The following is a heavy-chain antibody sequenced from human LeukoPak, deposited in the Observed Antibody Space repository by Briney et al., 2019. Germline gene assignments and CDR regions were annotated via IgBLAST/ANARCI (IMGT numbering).Heavy chain of an antibody. J-gene: IGHJ4*02. V-gene: IGHV4-39*01. CDR3: ARQSQWLVPGYFDY. Sequence: KPSETLSLTCTVAGGSISSSNYYWGWIRQPPGKGLEWIGGIYYSGSTYYNPSLKSRVTISADTSKNQFSLNLSSVTAADTAVYYCARQSQWLVPGYFDYWGQGTLVTVSS. CDR2: IYYSGST. CDR1: GGSISSSNYY. D-gene: IGHD6-19*01.